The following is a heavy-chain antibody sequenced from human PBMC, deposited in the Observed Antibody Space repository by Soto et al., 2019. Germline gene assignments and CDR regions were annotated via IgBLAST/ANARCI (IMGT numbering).Heavy chain of an antibody. V-gene: IGHV3-21*06. CDR2: ISSSSNYI. D-gene: IGHD1-26*01. Sequence: EVQLVESAGGLVKPGGSLRLSCAASGFTFSSYSMNWVRQAPGKGLEWVSSISSSSNYIYYADSVKGRFTISRDNAKNSLYLQMNSLRAEDTAVYYCARDLVGVTYWGQGTLVTVSS. J-gene: IGHJ4*02. CDR1: GFTFSSYS. CDR3: ARDLVGVTY.